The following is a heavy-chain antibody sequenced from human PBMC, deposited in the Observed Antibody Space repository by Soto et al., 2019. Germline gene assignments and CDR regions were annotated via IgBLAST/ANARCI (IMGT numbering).Heavy chain of an antibody. V-gene: IGHV5-51*01. J-gene: IGHJ4*02. Sequence: GESLKISCRGSGYRFTSSWIGWVRQMPGKGLEWLGNVYPSDSDVRYSPSFEGRVTISADNSINTAYLHLLNLKASDTAIYYCNNGATSPLDSWGQGTRVTVSS. CDR2: VYPSDSDV. D-gene: IGHD1-1*01. CDR3: NNGATSPLDS. CDR1: GYRFTSSW.